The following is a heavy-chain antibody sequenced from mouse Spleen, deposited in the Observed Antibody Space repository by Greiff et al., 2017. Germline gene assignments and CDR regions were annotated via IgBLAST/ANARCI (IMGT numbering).Heavy chain of an antibody. V-gene: IGHV14-4*01. CDR2: IDPENGDT. Sequence: VQLQQSGAELVRPGASVKLSCTASGLNIKDDYMHWVKQRPEQGLEWIGWIDPENGDTEYASKFQGKATITADTSSNTAYLQLSSLTSEDTAVYYCTTGGNYDFDYWGQGTTLTVSS. D-gene: IGHD2-1*01. CDR1: GLNIKDDY. J-gene: IGHJ2*01. CDR3: TTGGNYDFDY.